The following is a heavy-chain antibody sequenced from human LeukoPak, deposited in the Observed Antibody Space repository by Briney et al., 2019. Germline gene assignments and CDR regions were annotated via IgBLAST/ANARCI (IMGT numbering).Heavy chain of an antibody. Sequence: ASVKVSCKASGYTFTGYYMHWVRQAPGQGLEWMGWINPNSGGTNYAQKFQGRVTMTRDTSISTAYMELSRLRSDDTAVYYCARDAPPLSSIAARGGRYSWFDPWGQGTLVTVSS. CDR1: GYTFTGYY. CDR2: INPNSGGT. CDR3: ARDAPPLSSIAARGGRYSWFDP. J-gene: IGHJ5*02. V-gene: IGHV1-2*02. D-gene: IGHD6-6*01.